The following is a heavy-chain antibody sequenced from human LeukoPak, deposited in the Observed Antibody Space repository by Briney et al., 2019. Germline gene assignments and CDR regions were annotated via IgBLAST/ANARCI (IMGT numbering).Heavy chain of an antibody. CDR1: GGTFSSYA. V-gene: IGHV1-69*13. CDR3: GTSQNETRYSSGWSYYFDY. D-gene: IGHD6-19*01. J-gene: IGHJ4*02. CDR2: IIPIFGTA. Sequence: SVKVSCKASGGTFSSYAISWVRQAPGQGLEWMGGIIPIFGTANYAQKFQGRVTITADESTSTAYMELSSLRSEDTAVYYCGTSQNETRYSSGWSYYFDYWGQGTLVTVSS.